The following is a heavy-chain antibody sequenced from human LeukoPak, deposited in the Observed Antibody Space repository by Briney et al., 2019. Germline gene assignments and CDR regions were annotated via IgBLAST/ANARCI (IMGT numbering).Heavy chain of an antibody. V-gene: IGHV1-2*06. CDR1: GYTFTGYY. Sequence: ASVKVSCKASGYTFTGYYMHWVRQAPGQGLEWMGRINPNSGGTNYAQKFQGRVTMTRDTSISTAYMELSRLRSDDTAVYYCARDQVAARVIDYWGQGTLVAVSS. CDR3: ARDQVAARVIDY. D-gene: IGHD6-6*01. CDR2: INPNSGGT. J-gene: IGHJ4*02.